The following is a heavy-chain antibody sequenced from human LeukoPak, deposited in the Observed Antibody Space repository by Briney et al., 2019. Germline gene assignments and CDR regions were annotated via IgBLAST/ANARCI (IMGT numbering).Heavy chain of an antibody. CDR2: IRHSDGNT. J-gene: IGHJ4*02. Sequence: GGSLRLSCAASGFTFNIYTMYWVRQAPGKGLEWVSGIRHSDGNTYYADSVKGRFTISSDKSKNTLFLQMNSLRAEDTALYYCANGLETESRLDSWGQGTLVTVSS. CDR3: ANGLETESRLDS. CDR1: GFTFNIYT. V-gene: IGHV3-23*01. D-gene: IGHD1-1*01.